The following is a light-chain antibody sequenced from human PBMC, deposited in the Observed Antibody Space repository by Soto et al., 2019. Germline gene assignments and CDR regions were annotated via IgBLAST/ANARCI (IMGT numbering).Light chain of an antibody. Sequence: EIELTPSPGTLSLSPGERATLSCRASQSVSSSYLAWYPPKPGQAPRILIYGASSRATGIPDRFSGSGSGTDVTLTISSLEPGEWAVDYGQKYGSYPITRGHGTRRAIK. J-gene: IGKJ5*01. V-gene: IGKV3-20*01. CDR2: GAS. CDR3: QKYGSYPIT. CDR1: QSVSSSY.